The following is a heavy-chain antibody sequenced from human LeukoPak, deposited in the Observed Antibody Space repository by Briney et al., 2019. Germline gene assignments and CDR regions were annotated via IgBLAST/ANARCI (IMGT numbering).Heavy chain of an antibody. V-gene: IGHV1-2*06. D-gene: IGHD5-12*01. CDR3: ASLLNLATPNWFDP. Sequence: ASVKVSCKASGYTFTGYYMHWVRQAPGQGLEWMGRINPNSGGTNYAQKFQGRVTMTRDTSISTAYMELSRLRSDDTAVYYCASLLNLATPNWFDPWGQGTLVTVSS. J-gene: IGHJ5*02. CDR2: INPNSGGT. CDR1: GYTFTGYY.